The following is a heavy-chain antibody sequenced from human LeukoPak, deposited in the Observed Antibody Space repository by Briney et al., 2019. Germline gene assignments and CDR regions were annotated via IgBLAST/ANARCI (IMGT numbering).Heavy chain of an antibody. V-gene: IGHV3-21*01. CDR2: ISSSSSYI. Sequence: GGSLRLSCAASGFTFSDYSMNWVRQAPGKGLEWVSSISSSSSYIYYADSVKGRFTISRDNARNSLYLQMNSLRAEDTAVYYCARDLWFGEPSRGYYYYGMDVWGQGTTVTVSS. CDR3: ARDLWFGEPSRGYYYYGMDV. J-gene: IGHJ6*02. D-gene: IGHD3-10*01. CDR1: GFTFSDYS.